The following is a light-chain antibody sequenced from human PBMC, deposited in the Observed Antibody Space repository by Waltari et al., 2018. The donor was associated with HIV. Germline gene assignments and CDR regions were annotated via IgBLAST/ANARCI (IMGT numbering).Light chain of an antibody. J-gene: IGKJ4*01. CDR3: QQANSFPLT. CDR1: QPISTC. Sequence: DIQMTQSPSSVSASVGDRVTITCRGSQPISTCLAWYQQKPGKAPKLLIDAAATLQSGVPSRFICSGSGTDFTLTISSLQPEDFATYYCQQANSFPLTFGGGTKVDIK. CDR2: AAA. V-gene: IGKV1D-12*01.